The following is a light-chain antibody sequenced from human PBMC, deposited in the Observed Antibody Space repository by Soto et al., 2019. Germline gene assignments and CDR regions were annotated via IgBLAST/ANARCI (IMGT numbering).Light chain of an antibody. CDR2: DAS. CDR1: QSVSSS. Sequence: EIVMTQSPANLSVSPGDRATLSCRASQSVSSSLAWYQQIPGQAPRLLIYDASTRATGIPSRFGGSGSGTEFTLTISSLQSEDFAVYYGQQYNNWPPLTFGGGTKVELK. J-gene: IGKJ4*01. V-gene: IGKV3-15*01. CDR3: QQYNNWPPLT.